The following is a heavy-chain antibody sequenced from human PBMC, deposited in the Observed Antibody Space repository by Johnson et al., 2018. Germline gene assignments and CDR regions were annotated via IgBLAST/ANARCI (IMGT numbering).Heavy chain of an antibody. D-gene: IGHD3-16*01. CDR1: GFTFSSYG. J-gene: IGHJ4*02. V-gene: IGHV3-33*01. CDR2: IWYDGSNK. Sequence: QVQLVQSGGGVVQPGRSLRLSCAASGFTFSSYGMHWVRQAPGKGLEWVAVIWYDGSNKYYADSVRGRFTISRDNAKNSLYLQMSSLRADDTAVYFWARGAYYHALWGTYEDYWGQGTLVTVSS. CDR3: ARGAYYHALWGTYEDY.